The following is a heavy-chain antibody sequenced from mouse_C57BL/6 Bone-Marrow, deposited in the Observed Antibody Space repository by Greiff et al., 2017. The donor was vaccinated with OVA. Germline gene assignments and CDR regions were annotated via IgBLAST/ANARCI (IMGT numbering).Heavy chain of an antibody. CDR3: ARGGFYGSSYGY. J-gene: IGHJ2*01. Sequence: VQLQQPGAELVKPGASVKLSCKASGYTFTSYWMHWVKQRPGQGLEWIGMIHPNSGSTNYNEKFKSKATLPVDKSSSTAYMQLSSLTSEDSAFYYCARGGFYGSSYGYWGQGTTLTVSS. CDR2: IHPNSGST. V-gene: IGHV1-64*01. CDR1: GYTFTSYW. D-gene: IGHD1-1*01.